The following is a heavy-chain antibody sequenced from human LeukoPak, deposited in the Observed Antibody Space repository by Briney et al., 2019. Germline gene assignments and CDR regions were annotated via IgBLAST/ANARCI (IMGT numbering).Heavy chain of an antibody. Sequence: PGGSKILCCAASGFTFSDYYMSWIRQAPGKGLEWVSYISSSSNYTNYADSVKGRFTIYRDNSKNTLYLQMNSLRAEDTAVYYCAKVHAFDIWGQGTMVTVSS. J-gene: IGHJ3*02. CDR2: ISSSSNYT. CDR3: AKVHAFDI. CDR1: GFTFSDYY. V-gene: IGHV3-11*05.